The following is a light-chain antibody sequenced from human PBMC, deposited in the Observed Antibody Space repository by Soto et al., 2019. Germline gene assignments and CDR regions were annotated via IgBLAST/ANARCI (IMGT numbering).Light chain of an antibody. Sequence: EIVLTQSPARLCSFPGHRVTLSCRSSRSVSSTYLAWYQQKPGQAPSLLIYGASRRATGTPDRFSGSGSGTDFTLTISRLEPEDFAVYYCQQYGSSPLTFGGGTKVDIK. CDR2: GAS. CDR3: QQYGSSPLT. CDR1: RSVSSTY. V-gene: IGKV3-20*01. J-gene: IGKJ4*01.